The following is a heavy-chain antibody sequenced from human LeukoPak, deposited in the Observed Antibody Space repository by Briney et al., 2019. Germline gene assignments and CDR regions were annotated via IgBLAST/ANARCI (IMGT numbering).Heavy chain of an antibody. CDR3: ARDSLEYYDFWSGYTKSYYYYGMDV. V-gene: IGHV3-33*01. J-gene: IGHJ6*02. Sequence: GRSLRHSCAAPGFTFSSYGMPWVRQAPGKGLEWVAVIWYDGSNKYYADSVKGRFTISRDNSKNTLYLQMNSLRAEDTAVYYCARDSLEYYDFWSGYTKSYYYYGMDVWGQGTTVTVSS. CDR2: IWYDGSNK. CDR1: GFTFSSYG. D-gene: IGHD3-3*01.